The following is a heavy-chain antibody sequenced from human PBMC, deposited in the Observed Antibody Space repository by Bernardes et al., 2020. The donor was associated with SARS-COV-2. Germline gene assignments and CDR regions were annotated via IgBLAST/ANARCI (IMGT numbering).Heavy chain of an antibody. D-gene: IGHD2-2*01. Sequence: GGSLRLSCAASGFTFSDYYMSWIRQAPGKGLEWVSYISSSGSTIYYADSVKGRFTISRDNAKNSLYLQMNSLRAEDTAVYYCARDLVVVPAAMYYYGMDVWGRGTTVTVSS. CDR3: ARDLVVVPAAMYYYGMDV. CDR2: ISSSGSTI. V-gene: IGHV3-11*01. J-gene: IGHJ6*02. CDR1: GFTFSDYY.